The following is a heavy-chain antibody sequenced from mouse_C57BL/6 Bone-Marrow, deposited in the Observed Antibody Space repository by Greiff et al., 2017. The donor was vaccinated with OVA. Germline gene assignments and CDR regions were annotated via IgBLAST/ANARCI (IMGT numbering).Heavy chain of an antibody. J-gene: IGHJ3*01. CDR3: ARRDTVVAEGFAY. CDR1: GYAFSSSW. Sequence: VQLQQSGPELVKPGASVKISCKASGYAFSSSWMNWVKQRPGKGLEWIGRIYPGDGDTNYNGKFKGKATLTADKSSSTAYMQLSSLTSEDSAVYFCARRDTVVAEGFAYWGQGTLVTVSA. V-gene: IGHV1-82*01. CDR2: IYPGDGDT. D-gene: IGHD1-1*01.